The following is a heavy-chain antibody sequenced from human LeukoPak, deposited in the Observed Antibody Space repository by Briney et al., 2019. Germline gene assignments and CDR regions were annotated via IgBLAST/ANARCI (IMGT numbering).Heavy chain of an antibody. D-gene: IGHD4-23*01. Sequence: SETLSLTCTVSGYSISSGYYWGWIRQSPGKGLEWIGSIYHSGSTYYNPSLKSRVTISVDTSKNQFSLKLSSVTAADTAVYYCAREGYGGNSIYYYYMDVWGKGTTVTVSS. CDR2: IYHSGST. CDR1: GYSISSGYY. V-gene: IGHV4-38-2*02. J-gene: IGHJ6*03. CDR3: AREGYGGNSIYYYYMDV.